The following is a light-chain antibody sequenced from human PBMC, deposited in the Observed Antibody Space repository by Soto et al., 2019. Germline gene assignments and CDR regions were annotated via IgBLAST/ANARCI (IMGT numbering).Light chain of an antibody. CDR1: SSDVCGYNY. V-gene: IGLV2-14*01. J-gene: IGLJ1*01. CDR2: EVS. Sequence: QSALTQPASVSGSPGQSITISCTGTSSDVCGYNYVSWYQQHPGKAPKLMIYEVSNRPSGVSNRFSGSKSGNTASLTISGLQAEDEADYYCSSYTSSSPCVFGTGAKLTVL. CDR3: SSYTSSSPCV.